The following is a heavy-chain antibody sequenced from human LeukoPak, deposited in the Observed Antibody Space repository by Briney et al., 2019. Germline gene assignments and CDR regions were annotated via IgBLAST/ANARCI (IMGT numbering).Heavy chain of an antibody. Sequence: RSSETLSLTCAVYGGSFSGYYWSWIRQPPGKGLEWIGEINHSGSTNYNPSLKSRVTISVDTSKNQFSLKLSSVTASDTAVYYCARHPRVPFKIYYYGSGSYNGYFDYWGQGTLVTVSS. J-gene: IGHJ4*02. CDR2: INHSGST. D-gene: IGHD3-10*01. CDR1: GGSFSGYY. CDR3: ARHPRVPFKIYYYGSGSYNGYFDY. V-gene: IGHV4-34*01.